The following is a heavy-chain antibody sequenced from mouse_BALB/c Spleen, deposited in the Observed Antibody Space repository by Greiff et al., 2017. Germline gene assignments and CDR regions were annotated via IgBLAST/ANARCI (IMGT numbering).Heavy chain of an antibody. CDR1: GFTFSSYG. J-gene: IGHJ4*01. CDR2: INSNGGST. CDR3: ARDGYVYYYAMDY. Sequence: DVHLVESGGGLVQPGGSLKLSCAASGFTFSSYGMSWVRQTPDKRLELVATINSNGGSTYYPDSVKGRFTISRDNAKNTLYLQMSSLKSEDTAMYYCARDGYVYYYAMDYWGQGTSVTVSS. D-gene: IGHD1-2*01. V-gene: IGHV5-6-3*01.